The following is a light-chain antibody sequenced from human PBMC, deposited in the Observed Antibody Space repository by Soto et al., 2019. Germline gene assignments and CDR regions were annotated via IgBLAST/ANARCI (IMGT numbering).Light chain of an antibody. CDR3: SSYAGSSTFVV. CDR1: SSDVGSYNL. J-gene: IGLJ2*01. Sequence: QSVLTQPASVSGSPGQSITISCTGTSSDVGSYNLVSWYQQHPGKAPKLMIYEGSKRPSGVSNRFSGSKSGNTASLTISGLQAEDEAEYYCSSYAGSSTFVVFGGGTQLTVL. CDR2: EGS. V-gene: IGLV2-23*03.